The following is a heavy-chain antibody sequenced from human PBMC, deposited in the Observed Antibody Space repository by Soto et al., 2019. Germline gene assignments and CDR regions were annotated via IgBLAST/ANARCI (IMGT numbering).Heavy chain of an antibody. Sequence: EVQLVETGGGLIQPGGSLRLSCAGSGFTVSGSDMTWVRQAPGKGLEWISIIYTGDSTYYSDSVKGRFTISRDISKNTISLQMNSLRVEDTAVYYCETVGGYGNTWGSFRFEYWGQGTLVTVSS. J-gene: IGHJ4*02. CDR3: ETVGGYGNTWGSFRFEY. V-gene: IGHV3-53*02. CDR1: GFTVSGSD. D-gene: IGHD3-16*02. CDR2: IYTGDST.